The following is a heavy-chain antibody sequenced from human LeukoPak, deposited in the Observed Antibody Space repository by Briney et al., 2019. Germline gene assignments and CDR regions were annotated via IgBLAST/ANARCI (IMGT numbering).Heavy chain of an antibody. CDR2: ISSSSSYI. J-gene: IGHJ4*02. Sequence: PGGSLRLSCAASGFTFSSYSMNWVRQAPGKGLEWVSSISSSSSYIYYADSVKGRFTISRDNAKNSLYLQMNSLRAEDTAVYYCARGSSPAKPFDYWGQGTLVTVSS. CDR3: ARGSSPAKPFDY. V-gene: IGHV3-21*01. CDR1: GFTFSSYS.